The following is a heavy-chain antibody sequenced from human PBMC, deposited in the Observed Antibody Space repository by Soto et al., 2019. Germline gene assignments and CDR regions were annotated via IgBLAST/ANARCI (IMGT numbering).Heavy chain of an antibody. Sequence: GASVQVACKASGYTFTSYGITWVRQAPGQGLEWMGWSSAYNGNTNYAQKIQGRVTMTTDTSTSTAYMELRSLRSDDTAVYYCASGGGDDPLFDIWGQGTMVTVSS. CDR3: ASGGGDDPLFDI. D-gene: IGHD4-17*01. J-gene: IGHJ3*02. CDR1: GYTFTSYG. CDR2: SSAYNGNT. V-gene: IGHV1-18*01.